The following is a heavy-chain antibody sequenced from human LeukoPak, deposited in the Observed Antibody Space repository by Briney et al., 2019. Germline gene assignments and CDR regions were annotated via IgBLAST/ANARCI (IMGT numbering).Heavy chain of an antibody. V-gene: IGHV1-18*01. D-gene: IGHD3-3*01. CDR2: ISAYNGNT. CDR1: GYTFTSYG. CDR3: ARDLDLYDFWSGYHFDY. Sequence: ASVKVSCKASGYTFTSYGISWVRQASGQGLEWMGWISAYNGNTNYAQKLQGRVTMTTDTSTSTAYMELRSLRSDDTAVYYCARDLDLYDFWSGYHFDYWGQGTLVTVSS. J-gene: IGHJ4*02.